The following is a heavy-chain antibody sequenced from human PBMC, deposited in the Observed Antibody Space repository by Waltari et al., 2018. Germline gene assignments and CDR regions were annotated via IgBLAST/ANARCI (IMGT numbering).Heavy chain of an antibody. V-gene: IGHV1-2*02. D-gene: IGHD3-22*01. CDR3: ATSYYYDSSGYQNFDY. CDR2: INPNSGGT. CDR1: GYTFTGYY. Sequence: QVQLVQSGAEVKKPGASVKVSCKASGYTFTGYYMHWVRQAPGQGLEWMGWINPNSGGTNYAQKFQGRVTMTRDTSISTAYMELSRLRSDDTAVYYCATSYYYDSSGYQNFDYWGQGTLVTVSS. J-gene: IGHJ4*02.